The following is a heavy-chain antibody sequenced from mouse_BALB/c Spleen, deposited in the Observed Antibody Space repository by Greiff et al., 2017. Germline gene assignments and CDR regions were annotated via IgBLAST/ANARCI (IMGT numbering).Heavy chain of an antibody. CDR1: GFTFSSYG. J-gene: IGHJ3*01. D-gene: IGHD2-1*01. V-gene: IGHV5-6*02. CDR2: ISSGGSYT. CDR3: ARHGMDY. Sequence: DVKLQESGGDLVKPGGSLKLSCAASGFTFSSYGMSWVRQTPDKRLEWVATISSGGSYTYYPDSVKGRFTISRDNAKNTLYLQMSSLKSEDTAMYYCARHGMDYWGQGTLVTVSA.